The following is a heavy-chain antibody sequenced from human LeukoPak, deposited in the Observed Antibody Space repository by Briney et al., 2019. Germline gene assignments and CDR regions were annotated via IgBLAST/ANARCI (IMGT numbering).Heavy chain of an antibody. J-gene: IGHJ4*02. V-gene: IGHV4-34*01. CDR1: GGSFSGYY. Sequence: PSETLSLTCAVYGGSFSGYYWSWIRQPPGKGLEWIGEINHSGSTNYNPSLKSRVTISVDTSKNQFSLKLSSVTAADTAVYYCARGPVTTFFDYWGQGTLVTVSS. CDR3: ARGPVTTFFDY. D-gene: IGHD4-17*01. CDR2: INHSGST.